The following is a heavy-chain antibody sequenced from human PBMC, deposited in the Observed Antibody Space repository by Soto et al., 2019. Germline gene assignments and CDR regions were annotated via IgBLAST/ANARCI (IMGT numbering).Heavy chain of an antibody. J-gene: IGHJ4*02. CDR2: IRSKTNSYAT. CDR1: GFTFGGSA. D-gene: IGHD6-19*01. V-gene: IGHV3-73*01. CDR3: TRQTDAVQWLVVPTDYNFDY. Sequence: ASLRLSCAASGFTFGGSAMHWVRQASGKGLEWVGHIRSKTNSYATAYAESVKGRFTISRDDSMNTAYLQMNSLKTEDTAVYFCTRQTDAVQWLVVPTDYNFDYWGQGTLVTVSS.